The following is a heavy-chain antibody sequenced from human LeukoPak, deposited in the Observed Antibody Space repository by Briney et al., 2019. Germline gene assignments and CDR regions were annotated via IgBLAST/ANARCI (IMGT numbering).Heavy chain of an antibody. CDR1: GGSFSGYY. CDR3: ARHIPYSSGWPAAFDY. CDR2: INHSGST. Sequence: PSETLSLTCAVYGGSFSGYYWSWIRQPPGKGLEWIGEINHSGSTNYNPSLKSRVTISVDTSKNQFSLKLSSVTAADTAVYYCARHIPYSSGWPAAFDYWGQGTLVTVSS. V-gene: IGHV4-34*01. J-gene: IGHJ4*02. D-gene: IGHD6-19*01.